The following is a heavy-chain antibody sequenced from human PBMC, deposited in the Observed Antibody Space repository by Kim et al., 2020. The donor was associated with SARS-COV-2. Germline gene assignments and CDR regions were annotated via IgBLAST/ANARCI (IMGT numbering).Heavy chain of an antibody. D-gene: IGHD6-13*01. J-gene: IGHJ5*02. V-gene: IGHV1-3*01. CDR3: ARDGTAAADNWFDV. Sequence: YSQNFQGRVTITRDTSASTVYMDLGSLRSEDTAVYFCARDGTAAADNWFDVWGQGTLVTVSS.